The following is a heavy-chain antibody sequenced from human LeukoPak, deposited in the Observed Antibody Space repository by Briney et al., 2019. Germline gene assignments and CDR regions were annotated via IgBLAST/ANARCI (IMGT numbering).Heavy chain of an antibody. Sequence: GASVEVSCKASGGTFSSYAIGWVRQAPGQGLEWMGRIIPILGIANYAQKFQGRVTITADKSTSTAYMELSSLRSEDTAVYYCARVPIVVVPAATDYYYYGMDVWGQGTTVTVSS. CDR2: IIPILGIA. V-gene: IGHV1-69*04. CDR1: GGTFSSYA. D-gene: IGHD2-2*01. CDR3: ARVPIVVVPAATDYYYYGMDV. J-gene: IGHJ6*02.